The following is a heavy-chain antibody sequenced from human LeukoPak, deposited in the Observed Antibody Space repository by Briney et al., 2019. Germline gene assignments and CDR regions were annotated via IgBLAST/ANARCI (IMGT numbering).Heavy chain of an antibody. CDR3: ASSLLIAYGVDV. J-gene: IGHJ6*02. V-gene: IGHV1-2*02. Sequence: GASVKVSCKASGYTFTGYYIHWVRQAPGQGLEWMGWINPNTGGTNYAQKFQGRVTMTRGTSISTAYMELSSLRSDDTAVYYCASSLLIAYGVDVWGQGSTVTVSS. CDR1: GYTFTGYY. CDR2: INPNTGGT. D-gene: IGHD2-15*01.